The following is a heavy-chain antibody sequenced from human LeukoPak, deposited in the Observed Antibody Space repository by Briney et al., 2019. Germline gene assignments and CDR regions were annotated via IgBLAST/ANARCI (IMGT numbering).Heavy chain of an antibody. J-gene: IGHJ4*02. CDR3: ARDELGRINNDY. V-gene: IGHV3-30-3*01. Sequence: NPGGSLRLSCAASGFIFSSYAMHWVRQAPGKGLEWVAFIPYDGSNKYSADSVKGRFTISRDNSKNTLYLQMNSLRAEDTAVYYCARDELGRINNDYWGQGTLVTVSS. CDR2: IPYDGSNK. D-gene: IGHD7-27*01. CDR1: GFIFSSYA.